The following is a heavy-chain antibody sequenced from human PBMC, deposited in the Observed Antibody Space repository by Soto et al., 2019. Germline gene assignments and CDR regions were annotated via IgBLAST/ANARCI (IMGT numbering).Heavy chain of an antibody. D-gene: IGHD3-22*01. CDR1: GFTFTNHA. CDR2: IGGSGSST. Sequence: GGSLRLSCAASGFTFTNHAMSWVRQAPGKGLEWVSDIGGSGSSTYYADSVKGRFTISRDNSKDTLYLQMNGLRAEDTAVYYCARRGYYYYSDGYCDKIHSDYWGQGALVTVSS. CDR3: ARRGYYYYSDGYCDKIHSDY. V-gene: IGHV3-23*01. J-gene: IGHJ4*02.